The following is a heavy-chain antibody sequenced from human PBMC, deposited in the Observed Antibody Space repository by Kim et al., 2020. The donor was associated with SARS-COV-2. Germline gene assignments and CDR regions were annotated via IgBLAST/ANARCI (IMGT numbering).Heavy chain of an antibody. V-gene: IGHV4-31*03. CDR3: ARMNSRVATH. Sequence: SETLSLTCTVSGDSISSRGYTWNWIRQHPGTGLEWIAYIYYSGSTSYNPSLQSRLTISLDPSKNQFSLTLTSVTAADTAVYFCARMNSRVATHWGQGTLV. CDR2: IYYSGST. J-gene: IGHJ4*02. CDR1: GDSISSRGYT. D-gene: IGHD5-12*01.